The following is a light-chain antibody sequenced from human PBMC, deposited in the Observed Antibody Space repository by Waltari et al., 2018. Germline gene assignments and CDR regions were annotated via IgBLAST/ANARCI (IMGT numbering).Light chain of an antibody. CDR2: RAS. Sequence: DIQMTQSPSSLSASVGDRVTITCRASQAITNSLAWYQQKPGKAPKLLPYRASTIESGVPSRFSGSGAGTEYTLTISSLQPEDFATYYCQQYRSSPLTFGGGTKVEIK. J-gene: IGKJ4*02. V-gene: IGKV1-NL1*01. CDR3: QQYRSSPLT. CDR1: QAITNS.